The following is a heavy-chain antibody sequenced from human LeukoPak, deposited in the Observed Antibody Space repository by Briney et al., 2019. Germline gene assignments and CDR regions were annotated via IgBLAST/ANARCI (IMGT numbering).Heavy chain of an antibody. D-gene: IGHD1-26*01. CDR1: GYTFTCYG. J-gene: IGHJ4*02. V-gene: IGHV1-18*01. CDR3: ARSGSYWIPYYFDY. Sequence: ASVKVSCKASGYTFTCYGISWVRQAPGQGLVWMGWISAYNGNTNYAQKLQGRVTMTTDTSTSTAYMELRSLRSDETDVYYCARSGSYWIPYYFDYWGQGTLVTVSS. CDR2: ISAYNGNT.